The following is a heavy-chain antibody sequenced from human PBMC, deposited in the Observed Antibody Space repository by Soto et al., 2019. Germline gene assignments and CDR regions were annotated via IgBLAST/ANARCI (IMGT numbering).Heavy chain of an antibody. D-gene: IGHD6-13*01. V-gene: IGHV1-69*01. CDR2: VIPIFGTA. J-gene: IGHJ4*01. CDR1: GGTFSSYA. Sequence: QVQLVQSGAEVKKPGSSVKVSCKASGGTFSSYAISWGRQAPEQGLDWMGGVIPIFGTANYAHNFQGRVTITADESTSTAYMELSSLRSGDTAVYYCAEGVEQQLVFNYWGHGTLVTFSS. CDR3: AEGVEQQLVFNY.